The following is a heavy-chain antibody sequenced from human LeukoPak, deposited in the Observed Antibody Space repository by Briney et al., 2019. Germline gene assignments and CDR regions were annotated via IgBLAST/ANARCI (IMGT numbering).Heavy chain of an antibody. Sequence: SETLSLTCTVSGGSISSGAYYWSWIRQHPGKGLEWIGYIYYSGSTYYNPSLKSRVTISVDTSKNQFSLKLSSVTAADTAVYYCARAQDFWSGYYVPSFDYWGQRTLVTVSS. V-gene: IGHV4-31*03. D-gene: IGHD3-3*01. J-gene: IGHJ4*02. CDR3: ARAQDFWSGYYVPSFDY. CDR2: IYYSGST. CDR1: GGSISSGAYY.